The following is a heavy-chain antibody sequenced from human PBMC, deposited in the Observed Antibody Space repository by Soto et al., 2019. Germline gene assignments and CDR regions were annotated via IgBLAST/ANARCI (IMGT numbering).Heavy chain of an antibody. Sequence: PGGSLRLSCAVSGFTFSSYGMDWVRQAPGKGLEWVAHISYDGSNEHYVDSVKGRFTISRDNSKNTLYLQMNSLRAEDTAVYYCAKDTYVHDRSGHYIFDYWGQGTPVTVSS. CDR1: GFTFSSYG. V-gene: IGHV3-30*18. CDR2: ISYDGSNE. D-gene: IGHD3-22*01. CDR3: AKDTYVHDRSGHYIFDY. J-gene: IGHJ4*02.